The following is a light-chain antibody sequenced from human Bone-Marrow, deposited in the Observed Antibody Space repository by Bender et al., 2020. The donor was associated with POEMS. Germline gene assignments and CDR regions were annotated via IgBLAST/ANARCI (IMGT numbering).Light chain of an antibody. CDR1: SSDVGGYNY. Sequence: QSALTQPASVSGSPGQSITISCTGTSSDVGGYNYVSWYQQHPGKAPKLMISDVTKRPSGVPDRFSGSKSGNTASLTISGLQAEDEADYYCSSYAGSYTVVFGGGTKLTVL. V-gene: IGLV2-11*01. J-gene: IGLJ2*01. CDR2: DVT. CDR3: SSYAGSYTVV.